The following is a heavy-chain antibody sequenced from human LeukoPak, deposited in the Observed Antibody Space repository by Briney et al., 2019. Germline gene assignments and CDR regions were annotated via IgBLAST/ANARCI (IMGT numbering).Heavy chain of an antibody. V-gene: IGHV5-51*01. CDR1: GYIFTRYW. CDR2: IYPGDSDT. D-gene: IGHD3-10*01. Sequence: GESLKISCKGSGYIFTRYWIGWVRQMPGKGLEWMGLIYPGDSDTRYSPSFQGQVTTSVDNSVSTAYLQWGSLKASDTAIYYCATMVRYDNWFDPWGQGTLVTVSS. CDR3: ATMVRYDNWFDP. J-gene: IGHJ5*01.